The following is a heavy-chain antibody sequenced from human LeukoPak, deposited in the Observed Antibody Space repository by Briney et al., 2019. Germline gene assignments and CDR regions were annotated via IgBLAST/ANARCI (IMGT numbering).Heavy chain of an antibody. CDR3: ARGLRLRWSRTTYYFDY. D-gene: IGHD4-23*01. CDR1: GYTFTSYD. V-gene: IGHV1-8*01. CDR2: MNPNSGNT. J-gene: IGHJ4*02. Sequence: ASVKVSCKASGYTFTSYDINWVRQATGQGLEWMGWMNPNSGNTGYAQKFQGRVTMTRNTSISTAYMELSSLRSEDTGVYYCARGLRLRWSRTTYYFDYWGQGTLVTVSS.